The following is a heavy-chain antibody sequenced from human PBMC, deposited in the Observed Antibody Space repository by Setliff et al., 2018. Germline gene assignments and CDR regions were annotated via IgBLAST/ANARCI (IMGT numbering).Heavy chain of an antibody. V-gene: IGHV1-46*01. CDR3: ARQIALGDSSGSSLDY. CDR2: INPSGGST. CDR1: GYTFTSYY. D-gene: IGHD3-22*01. J-gene: IGHJ4*02. Sequence: GASVKVSCKASGYTFTSYYMHWVRQAPGQGLEWMGIINPSGGSTSYAQKFQGRVTMTRDTSTSTVYMELSSLRSEDTAVYYCARQIALGDSSGSSLDYWGQGTLVTVSS.